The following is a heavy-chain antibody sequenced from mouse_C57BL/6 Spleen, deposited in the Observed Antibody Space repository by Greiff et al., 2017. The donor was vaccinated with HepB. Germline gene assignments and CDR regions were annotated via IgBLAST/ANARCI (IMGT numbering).Heavy chain of an antibody. D-gene: IGHD2-2*01. Sequence: EVKLVESGPELVKPGDSVKISCKASGYSFTGYFMNWVMQSHGKSLEWIGRINPYNGDTFYNQKFKGKATLTVDKSSSTAHMELRSLTSEDSAVYYCARAGYLWYFDVWGTRTTVTVSS. CDR3: ARAGYLWYFDV. CDR1: GYSFTGYF. J-gene: IGHJ1*03. CDR2: INPYNGDT. V-gene: IGHV1-20*01.